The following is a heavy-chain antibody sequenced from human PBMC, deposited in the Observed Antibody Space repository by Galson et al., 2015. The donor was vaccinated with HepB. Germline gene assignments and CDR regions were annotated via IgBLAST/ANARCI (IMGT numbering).Heavy chain of an antibody. D-gene: IGHD6-13*01. CDR2: IYYSGST. V-gene: IGHV4-31*11. J-gene: IGHJ5*02. CDR3: ARGAKSYSSSWYWFDR. Sequence: TLSLTCAVYGGSFSGYCWSWIRQHPWKGLEWIGYIYYSGSTYQNPSLKSRVTISVDTSKNQFSLKVTSVTAADTAVYYCARGAKSYSSSWYWFDRWGQGALVTVSS. CDR1: GGSFSGYC.